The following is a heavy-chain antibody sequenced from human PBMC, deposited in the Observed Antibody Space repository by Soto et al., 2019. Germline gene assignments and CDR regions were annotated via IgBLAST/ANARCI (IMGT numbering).Heavy chain of an antibody. CDR3: STSYSRGYHYLEF. D-gene: IGHD4-4*01. J-gene: IGHJ4*02. CDR1: GFTFSDHY. CDR2: SRTKAKIYTT. V-gene: IGHV3-72*01. Sequence: GGSLRLSCAASGFTFSDHYMDWVRQAPGTGLEWVGRSRTKAKIYTTEYTASVKGRFTISRDDSKNSLYLQMNSLKTEDTAMYFCSTSYSRGYHYLEFLGQGIIVTVSA.